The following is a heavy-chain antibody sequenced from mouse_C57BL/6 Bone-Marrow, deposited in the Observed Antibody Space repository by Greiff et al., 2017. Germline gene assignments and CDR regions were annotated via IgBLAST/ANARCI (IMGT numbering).Heavy chain of an antibody. V-gene: IGHV7-3*01. CDR1: GFTFTDYY. CDR2: IRNKANGYTT. Sequence: EVMLVESGGGLVQPGGSLSLSCAASGFTFTDYYMSWVRQPPGKALEWLGFIRNKANGYTTEYSASVKGRFTISRDNSQSILYRQMNALRAEDSATYYCATAGGFAYWGQGTLVTVSA. CDR3: ATAGGFAY. J-gene: IGHJ3*01. D-gene: IGHD1-2*01.